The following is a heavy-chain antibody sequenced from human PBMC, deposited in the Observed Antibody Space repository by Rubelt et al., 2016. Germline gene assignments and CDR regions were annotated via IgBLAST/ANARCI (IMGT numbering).Heavy chain of an antibody. CDR2: INHSGST. CDR3: ARSPPKGLMGRGVKPLDY. V-gene: IGHV4-34*01. Sequence: QVQLQQWGAGLLKPSETLSLTCAVYGGSFSGYYWSWIRQPPGKGLEWIGEINHSGSTNYNPSLKSRVTISVDTSKNQFSLTLSSGTVGGTAVYYGARSPPKGLMGRGVKPLDYLGQGTLVTVSS. CDR1: GGSFSGYY. J-gene: IGHJ4*02. D-gene: IGHD3-10*01.